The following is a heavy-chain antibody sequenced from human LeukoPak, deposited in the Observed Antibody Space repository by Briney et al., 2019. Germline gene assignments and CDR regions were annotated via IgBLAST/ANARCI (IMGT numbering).Heavy chain of an antibody. CDR2: IYPGDSDT. CDR1: GYSFTSYW. CDR3: ARLEEHRSLDY. J-gene: IGHJ4*02. Sequence: GEALQISCKGAGYSFTSYWIGWGRQMPGKGLEWMGIIYPGDSDTRYSPSFQGQVTISADKSISTAYLQWSSLKASDTAMYYCARLEEHRSLDYWGQGTLVTVSS. V-gene: IGHV5-51*01. D-gene: IGHD1-26*01.